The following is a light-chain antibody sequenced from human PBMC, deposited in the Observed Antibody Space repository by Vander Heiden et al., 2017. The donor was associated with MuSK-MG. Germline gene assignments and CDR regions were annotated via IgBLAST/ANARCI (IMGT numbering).Light chain of an antibody. V-gene: IGLV2-14*03. CDR3: SSYTSTSTLV. CDR2: DVS. J-gene: IGLJ3*02. CDR1: SSDVGGYNY. Sequence: QSALPQPVPVSWSPGQSITISCTGTSSDVGGYNYVSWYQHLPGKAPKLMIYDVSHRPSGVSNRFSGSKSGNTASLTISVLQAEDEADYYCSSYTSTSTLVFGGGTKLTVL.